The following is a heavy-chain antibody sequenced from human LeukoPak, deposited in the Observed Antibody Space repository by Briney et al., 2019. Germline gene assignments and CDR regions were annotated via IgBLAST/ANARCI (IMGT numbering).Heavy chain of an antibody. D-gene: IGHD3-10*01. CDR1: GGSISSGDNY. V-gene: IGHV4-31*03. J-gene: IGHJ1*01. Sequence: SQTLSLTCTVSGGSISSGDNYWSWVRQFPGKGLECIGYIYHSGSAYYHPSLKSRVTISVDTSKNQFSLKLSSVTAADRAVYYCARANYGSGQYFHQWGQGTLVTVSS. CDR3: ARANYGSGQYFHQ. CDR2: IYHSGSA.